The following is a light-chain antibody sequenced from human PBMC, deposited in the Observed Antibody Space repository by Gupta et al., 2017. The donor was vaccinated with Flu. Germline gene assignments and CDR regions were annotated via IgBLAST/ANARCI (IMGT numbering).Light chain of an antibody. CDR2: AAS. CDR3: QQSYSTPVT. CDR1: QSISSY. Sequence: DIQMTQSPSSLSASVGDRVTITCRASQSISSYLNWYQQKPGKAPKLLIYAASSLQSGVPSRFSGSGSGKYFTFTIRSLQPEDFSTYYWQQSYSTPVTFGQGTKVEIK. J-gene: IGKJ1*01. V-gene: IGKV1-39*01.